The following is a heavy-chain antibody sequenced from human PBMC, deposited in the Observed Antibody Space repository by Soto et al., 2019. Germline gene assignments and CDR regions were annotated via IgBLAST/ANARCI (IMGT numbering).Heavy chain of an antibody. J-gene: IGHJ5*02. CDR2: INHSGST. CDR1: GGSFSGYY. CDR3: ARAGGLLWFGELLYPRHVGWFDP. Sequence: SETLSLTCAVYGGSFSGYYWSWIRQPPGKGLEWIGEINHSGSTNYNPSLKSRVTISVDTSKNQFSLKLSSVTAADTAVYYCARAGGLLWFGELLYPRHVGWFDPWGQGTLVTVPQ. V-gene: IGHV4-34*01. D-gene: IGHD3-10*01.